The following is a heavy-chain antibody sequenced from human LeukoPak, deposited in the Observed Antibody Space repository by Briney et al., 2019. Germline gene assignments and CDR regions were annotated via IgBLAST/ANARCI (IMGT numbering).Heavy chain of an antibody. CDR1: GFTFSSYG. CDR3: ARDPAIAATKYYFDY. V-gene: IGHV3-33*01. J-gene: IGHJ4*02. D-gene: IGHD6-13*01. Sequence: PGGSLRPSCAASGFTFSSYGMHWVRQAPGKGLEWVAVIWYDGSNKYYADSVKGRFTISRDNPKNTLYLQMNSLRAEDTAVYYCARDPAIAATKYYFDYWGQGTLVTVSS. CDR2: IWYDGSNK.